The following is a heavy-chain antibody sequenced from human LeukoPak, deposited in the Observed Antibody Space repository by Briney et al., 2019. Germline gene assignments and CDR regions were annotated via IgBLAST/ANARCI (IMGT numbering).Heavy chain of an antibody. J-gene: IGHJ4*02. Sequence: RASVKVSCKASGYTFTSYGISWVRRAPGQGLEWMGWISAYNGNTNYAQKLQGRVTMTTDTSTSTAYMELRSLRSDDTAVYYCARDKGIAVAGTGFDYWGQGTLVTVSS. CDR2: ISAYNGNT. CDR3: ARDKGIAVAGTGFDY. D-gene: IGHD6-19*01. V-gene: IGHV1-18*01. CDR1: GYTFTSYG.